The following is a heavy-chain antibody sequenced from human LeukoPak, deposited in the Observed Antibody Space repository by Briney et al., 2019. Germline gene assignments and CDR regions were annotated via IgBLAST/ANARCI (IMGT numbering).Heavy chain of an antibody. J-gene: IGHJ4*02. CDR1: ENSFTNCW. Sequence: GESLKISCKGSENSFTNCWIAWEPQMPGKVLEWMGIIYPGDSNTRYSPTFQGQVTISADRSSTTAYLQWSGLKASDTAMYYCARSVDSTTSTLPYWGQGTLVTVSS. CDR2: IYPGDSNT. D-gene: IGHD5-18*01. V-gene: IGHV5-51*01. CDR3: ARSVDSTTSTLPY.